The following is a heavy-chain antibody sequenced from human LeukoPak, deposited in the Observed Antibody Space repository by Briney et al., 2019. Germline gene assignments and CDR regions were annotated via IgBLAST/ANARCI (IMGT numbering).Heavy chain of an antibody. D-gene: IGHD6-19*01. V-gene: IGHV3-23*01. J-gene: IGHJ4*02. CDR2: ISNSGGGST. CDR1: GFTFSSYA. Sequence: PGGSLRLSCTASGFTFSSYAMSWVRQAPGKGLEWVSSISNSGGGSTNYADSVKGRFTISRDNSKNTPYLQMNSLRADDTAVYYCAKKTGYSSGWYVEYWGPGTLVTVSS. CDR3: AKKTGYSSGWYVEY.